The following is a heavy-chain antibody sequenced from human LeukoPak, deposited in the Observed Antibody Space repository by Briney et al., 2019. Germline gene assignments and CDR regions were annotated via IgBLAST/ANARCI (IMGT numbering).Heavy chain of an antibody. Sequence: GSLRLSCAASGYTFSSYVMSWVRQAPGKGLEWVSVIRDTGNTYHADSVKGRFTISRDSSKNTLFLQMNRLRPEDAAVYYCAKAPVTTCRGAFCYPFDYWGLGTLVTVSS. V-gene: IGHV3-23*01. CDR3: AKAPVTTCRGAFCYPFDY. CDR1: GYTFSSYV. CDR2: IRDTGNT. D-gene: IGHD2-15*01. J-gene: IGHJ4*02.